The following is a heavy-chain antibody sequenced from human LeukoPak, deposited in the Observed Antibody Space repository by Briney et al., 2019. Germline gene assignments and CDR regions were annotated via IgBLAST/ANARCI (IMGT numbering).Heavy chain of an antibody. CDR1: GFTFSSYG. Sequence: GRSLRLSCGASGFTFSSYGMHWVRQAPGKGLEWVAVISYDGSNKYYADSVKGRFTISRDNSKNTLYLQMNSLRAEDTAVYYCAKVGGGSTWDIVVVVAATPVYYFDYWGQGTLVTVSS. D-gene: IGHD2-15*01. CDR3: AKVGGGSTWDIVVVVAATPVYYFDY. V-gene: IGHV3-30*18. CDR2: ISYDGSNK. J-gene: IGHJ4*02.